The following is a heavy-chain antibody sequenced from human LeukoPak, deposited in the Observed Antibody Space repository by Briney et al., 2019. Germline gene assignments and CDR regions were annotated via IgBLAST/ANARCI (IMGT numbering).Heavy chain of an antibody. CDR3: ARDSYSSSPGDY. D-gene: IGHD6-6*01. V-gene: IGHV3-30-3*01. CDR2: TSSDLNVK. Sequence: GGSLRLSCAASGFTFRNYVIHWVRQAPGKGLEWVAVTSSDLNVKLYADSVKGRFTISRDNSKNTLYLQMNSLRAEDTAVYYCARDSYSSSPGDYWGQGTLVTVSS. J-gene: IGHJ4*02. CDR1: GFTFRNYV.